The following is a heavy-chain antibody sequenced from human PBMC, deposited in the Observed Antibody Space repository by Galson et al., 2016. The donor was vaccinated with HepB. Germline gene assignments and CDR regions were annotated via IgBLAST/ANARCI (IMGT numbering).Heavy chain of an antibody. Sequence: SLRLSCAASGITVTTNYINWVRQAPGKGLEWVAILYIGGTAVYADSVRGRVNITRDDYKNTVHLQMNSLRVEDTAMYFCASAPTITTIWGSWGQGTLVTVSS. D-gene: IGHD5-24*01. J-gene: IGHJ5*02. CDR3: ASAPTITTIWGS. V-gene: IGHV3-53*01. CDR1: GITVTTNY. CDR2: LYIGGTA.